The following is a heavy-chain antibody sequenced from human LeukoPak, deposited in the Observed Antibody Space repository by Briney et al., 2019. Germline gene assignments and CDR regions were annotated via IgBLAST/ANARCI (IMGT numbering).Heavy chain of an antibody. CDR3: AKWGDFDILTGYYVSDF. J-gene: IGHJ4*02. Sequence: GGSLRLSCVASRFTFSNYAMSWVRQAPGKRLEWVSAVTGRAGSTYYADSVKGRFTISRDNSRNTLFLQMNSLRAEDTAIYYCAKWGDFDILTGYYVSDFWGQGTLVTVSS. V-gene: IGHV3-23*01. CDR2: VTGRAGST. CDR1: RFTFSNYA. D-gene: IGHD3-9*01.